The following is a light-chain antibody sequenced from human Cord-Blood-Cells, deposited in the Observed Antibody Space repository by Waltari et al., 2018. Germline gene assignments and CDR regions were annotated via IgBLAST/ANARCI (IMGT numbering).Light chain of an antibody. Sequence: SSELTQDPAVSVALGQTVRITCQGDSLRRYYARWYQQKPGQARVLVIYGKNNRPSGITVRFPGSSSGDTASWTITGAPADDEADSYWNARDSSRNHQVFGGGTKLTVL. V-gene: IGLV3-19*01. CDR2: GKN. J-gene: IGLJ2*01. CDR1: SLRRYY. CDR3: NARDSSRNHQV.